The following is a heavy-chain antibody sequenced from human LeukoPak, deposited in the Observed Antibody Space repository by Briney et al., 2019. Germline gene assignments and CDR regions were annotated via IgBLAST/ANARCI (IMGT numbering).Heavy chain of an antibody. V-gene: IGHV3-23*01. D-gene: IGHD3-10*01. J-gene: IGHJ4*02. CDR3: AKNTQAWFGDLFVAY. Sequence: GGSLRLSCAASGFTFSSYAMSWVRQAPGKGLEWVSAISGSGGSTYYADSVKGRFTISRDNSKNTLYLQMNSLRAEAAAVYYCAKNTQAWFGDLFVAYWGQGTLVTVSS. CDR2: ISGSGGST. CDR1: GFTFSSYA.